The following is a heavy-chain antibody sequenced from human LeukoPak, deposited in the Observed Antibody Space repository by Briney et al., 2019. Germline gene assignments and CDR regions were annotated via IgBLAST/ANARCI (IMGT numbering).Heavy chain of an antibody. Sequence: ASVKVSCKASGYTFTDYYMHWVRQAPGQGLEWMGWLNPNSGDTNYAQKFQGRVSMTRDTSISTAYMDLSDLRSDDTAVYYCARGRDIEMTTMSGGSDYWGQGTLVTVSS. V-gene: IGHV1-2*02. CDR1: GYTFTDYY. J-gene: IGHJ4*02. D-gene: IGHD5-24*01. CDR3: ARGRDIEMTTMSGGSDY. CDR2: LNPNSGDT.